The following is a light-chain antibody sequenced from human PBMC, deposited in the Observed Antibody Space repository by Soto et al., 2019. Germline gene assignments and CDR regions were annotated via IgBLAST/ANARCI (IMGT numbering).Light chain of an antibody. J-gene: IGKJ1*01. V-gene: IGKV1-5*01. CDR2: DAS. Sequence: DIQMTQSPSTLSASVGDRVTITCRASQSISSWLAWYQQKPGKAPKLLIYDASSLESGVPSRFRGSGFGTEFTLTISRLQPDDFESYYCQQYNSYWTFGQGTKVEIK. CDR3: QQYNSYWT. CDR1: QSISSW.